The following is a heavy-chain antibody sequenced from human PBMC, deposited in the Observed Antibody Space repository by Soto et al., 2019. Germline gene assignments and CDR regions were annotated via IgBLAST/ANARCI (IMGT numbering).Heavy chain of an antibody. CDR1: GFTFSNFA. D-gene: IGHD3-10*01. CDR3: AKGLWFGESYGLSDY. V-gene: IGHV3-23*01. J-gene: IGHJ4*02. CDR2: ISGGGGNT. Sequence: GGSLRLSCAASGFTFSNFAMSWVRQAPGKGLEWVSAISGGGGNTYNADSVKGRFTISRDNSKNTLYMKMNSLRAEDTAVYYCAKGLWFGESYGLSDYWGQGTLVTVSS.